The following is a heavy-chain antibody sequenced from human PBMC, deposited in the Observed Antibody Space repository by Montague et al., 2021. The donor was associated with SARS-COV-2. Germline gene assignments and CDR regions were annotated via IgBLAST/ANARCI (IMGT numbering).Heavy chain of an antibody. CDR1: GGSVSSGSYY. D-gene: IGHD3-10*01. CDR2: IYYSGST. Sequence: SETLSLTCTVSGGSVSSGSYYWSWIRQPPGKGLEWIGYIYYSGSTNYNPSLKSRVTISVDTSKNQFSLKLSSVTAADTAVYYCARWAFMVRGVPSFDIWGQGTMVTVSS. J-gene: IGHJ3*02. V-gene: IGHV4-61*01. CDR3: ARWAFMVRGVPSFDI.